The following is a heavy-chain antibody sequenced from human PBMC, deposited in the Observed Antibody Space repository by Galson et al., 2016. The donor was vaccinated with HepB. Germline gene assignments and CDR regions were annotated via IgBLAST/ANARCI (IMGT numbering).Heavy chain of an antibody. V-gene: IGHV4-61*01. CDR2: FHHSGTT. CDR1: GASFSSDRHY. D-gene: IGHD1-26*01. J-gene: IGHJ4*02. Sequence: LSLTCTVSGASFSSDRHYWSWIRQPPGKGLEWIGFFHHSGTTNYNASLKGRVTISLDTSKNQFSLKLTSVTAADTAVYYCAKDNSGSYIDDWGQGILVTVSS. CDR3: AKDNSGSYIDD.